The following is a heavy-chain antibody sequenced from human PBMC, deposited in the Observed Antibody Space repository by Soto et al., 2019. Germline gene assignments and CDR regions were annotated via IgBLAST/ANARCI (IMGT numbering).Heavy chain of an antibody. CDR3: TRGPRVSSTGTGAH. V-gene: IGHV3-74*01. D-gene: IGHD1-1*01. Sequence: HPGGSLRLSCEASGFTFSAYWMHWVRQVPGKGLIWVSRISDDGSTTTYADSVKGRFTISRDNAKNTLYLQMNSLRADDTGLYYCTRGPRVSSTGTGAHWGQGTLVTVSS. J-gene: IGHJ4*02. CDR2: ISDDGSTT. CDR1: GFTFSAYW.